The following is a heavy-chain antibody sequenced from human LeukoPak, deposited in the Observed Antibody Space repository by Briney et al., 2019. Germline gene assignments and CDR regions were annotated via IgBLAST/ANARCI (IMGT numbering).Heavy chain of an antibody. CDR2: IIPIFGTA. V-gene: IGHV1-69*13. D-gene: IGHD3/OR15-3a*01. CDR3: ARDRIGTGYPFDY. J-gene: IGHJ4*02. CDR1: GGTLSSYA. Sequence: ASVKVSCKASGGTLSSYAISWVRQAPGQGLEWMGGIIPIFGTANYAQKFQGRVTITADESTSTAYMELSSLRSEDTAVYYCARDRIGTGYPFDYWGQGTLVTVSS.